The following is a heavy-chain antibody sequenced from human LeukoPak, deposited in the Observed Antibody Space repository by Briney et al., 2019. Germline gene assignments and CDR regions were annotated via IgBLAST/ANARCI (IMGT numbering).Heavy chain of an antibody. CDR1: GFTFSNSW. J-gene: IGHJ5*02. Sequence: GGSLRLSCEASGFTFSNSWMSWVRQAPGKGLEWVANIKVDGSEKYYVDSVKGRFTNSRDNAKNSLYLQMNSLRAEDTAVYYCARAYSSPNWFDPWGQGTLVTVSS. CDR3: ARAYSSPNWFDP. D-gene: IGHD3-22*01. CDR2: IKVDGSEK. V-gene: IGHV3-7*04.